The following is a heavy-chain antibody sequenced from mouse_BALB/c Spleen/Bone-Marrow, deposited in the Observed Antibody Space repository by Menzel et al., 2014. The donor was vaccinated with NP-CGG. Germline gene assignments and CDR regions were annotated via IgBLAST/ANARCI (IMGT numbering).Heavy chain of an antibody. Sequence: EVQRVESGGGLVHPGGSLKLSCAASGFDFSSYWMSWVRQAPGKGLEWIGEINQDSSTINYTPSLKDKFIISRDNAKNTLYLQMSKVRSEDTALYYCARLNCYGNLFVWGAGTTVTVSS. V-gene: IGHV4-1*02. J-gene: IGHJ1*01. CDR1: GFDFSSYW. CDR2: INQDSSTI. D-gene: IGHD1-1*01. CDR3: ARLNCYGNLFV.